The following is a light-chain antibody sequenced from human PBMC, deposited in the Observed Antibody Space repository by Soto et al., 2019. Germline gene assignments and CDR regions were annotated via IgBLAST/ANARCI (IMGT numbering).Light chain of an antibody. CDR2: RAS. J-gene: IGKJ1*01. V-gene: IGKV1-5*03. CDR3: QQYNAYSPT. Sequence: DIQMTQSPSTLSASIGDRVTITCRASQSVGSKLAWYQQTPGEAPRLLIYRASSLESGVPSRFSGSGSGTDFTLTISGLRPDDFATYYCQQYNAYSPTFGQGTKVDIK. CDR1: QSVGSK.